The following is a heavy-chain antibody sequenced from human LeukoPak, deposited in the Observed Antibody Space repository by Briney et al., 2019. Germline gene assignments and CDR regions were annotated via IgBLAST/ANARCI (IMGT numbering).Heavy chain of an antibody. D-gene: IGHD4-17*01. CDR3: ARGFTPTDDAFDI. Sequence: GGSLRLSCAASGFTFSTYAMNWVRQAPGKGLEWVSSISSSSSFIYYADSVKGRFTISRDNAKNSLFLQMNSLRAEDTAVYYCARGFTPTDDAFDIWGQGTMVTVSS. CDR1: GFTFSTYA. J-gene: IGHJ3*02. V-gene: IGHV3-21*01. CDR2: ISSSSSFI.